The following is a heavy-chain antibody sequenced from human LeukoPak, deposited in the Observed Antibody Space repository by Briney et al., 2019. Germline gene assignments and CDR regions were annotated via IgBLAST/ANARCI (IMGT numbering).Heavy chain of an antibody. CDR1: GFTFSSYW. J-gene: IGHJ4*02. D-gene: IGHD3-22*01. CDR2: INSDGSST. V-gene: IGHV3-74*01. CDR3: ARADSSDYKYYFDY. Sequence: SGGSLRLSCAASGFTFSSYWMHWVRQAPGKGLVWVSRINSDGSSTSYADSVKGRFTISRDNAKNTLYLQMNSLRAEDTAVYYCARADSSDYKYYFDYWGQGTLVTVSS.